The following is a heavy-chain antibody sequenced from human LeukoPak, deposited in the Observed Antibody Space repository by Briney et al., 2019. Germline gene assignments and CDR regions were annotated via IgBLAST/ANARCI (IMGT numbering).Heavy chain of an antibody. Sequence: ASVKVSCKASGYTFTSYDINWVRQATGQGLEWMGWMNPNSGNTGYAQKFQGRVTMTRNTSISTAYMELSSLRSEDTAVYYCAREYYDYVRGSYRAPPDAFDIWGQGTMVTVSS. V-gene: IGHV1-8*01. CDR3: AREYYDYVRGSYRAPPDAFDI. CDR1: GYTFTSYD. CDR2: MNPNSGNT. J-gene: IGHJ3*02. D-gene: IGHD3-16*02.